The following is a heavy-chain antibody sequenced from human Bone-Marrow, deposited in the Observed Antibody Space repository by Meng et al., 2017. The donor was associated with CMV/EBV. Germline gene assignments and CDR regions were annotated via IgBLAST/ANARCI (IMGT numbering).Heavy chain of an antibody. Sequence: GGSLRLSCAASGFTFSSYWMSWVRQAPGKGLEWVSVIYSGGSTYYADSVKGRFTISRDNSKNTLYLQMNSLRAEDTAVYYCARIYCSSTSCYPFTTKNWFDPWGQGTLVTVSS. V-gene: IGHV3-66*02. CDR2: IYSGGST. CDR3: ARIYCSSTSCYPFTTKNWFDP. J-gene: IGHJ5*02. CDR1: GFTFSSYW. D-gene: IGHD2-2*01.